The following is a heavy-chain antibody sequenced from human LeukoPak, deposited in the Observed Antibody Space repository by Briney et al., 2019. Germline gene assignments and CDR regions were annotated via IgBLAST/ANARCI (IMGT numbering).Heavy chain of an antibody. J-gene: IGHJ2*01. CDR3: ARRRSGYLDL. CDR1: GYTFSSYY. CDR2: IYPGDSDT. V-gene: IGHV5-51*01. Sequence: GESLKISCKGSGYTFSSYYIARVRQMPGKGLEWMGIIYPGDSDTRYSPSFQGQVTISADKSISTAYLQWSSLKASDTAMYYCARRRSGYLDLWGRGTLVTVSS.